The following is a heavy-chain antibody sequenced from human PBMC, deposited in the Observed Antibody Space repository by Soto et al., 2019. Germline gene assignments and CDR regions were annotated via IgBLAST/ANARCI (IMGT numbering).Heavy chain of an antibody. Sequence: GGSLRLSCAASGFTFSSYGMHWVRQAPGKGLEWVAVIWYDGSSKYYADSVKGRFTISRDNSKNTLYLQMNSLRAEDTAVYDCARENSSSWYLDYWGQGTLVTVSS. CDR3: ARENSSSWYLDY. V-gene: IGHV3-33*01. CDR1: GFTFSSYG. CDR2: IWYDGSSK. D-gene: IGHD6-13*01. J-gene: IGHJ4*02.